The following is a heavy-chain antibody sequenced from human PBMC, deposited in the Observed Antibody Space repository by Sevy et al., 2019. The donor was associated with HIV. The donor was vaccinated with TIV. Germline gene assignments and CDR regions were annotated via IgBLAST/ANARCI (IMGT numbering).Heavy chain of an antibody. J-gene: IGHJ4*02. Sequence: GGSLKLSCAASGFTFSKYSMSWVRQPPGKGLEWVSTLSFGCGEINYADSVKGRFTISRDNSKSSVYLQMDNLRPEDTAVYYCAREGCTKPHDYWGQGTLVTVSS. V-gene: IGHV3-23*01. CDR3: AREGCTKPHDY. D-gene: IGHD2-8*01. CDR2: LSFGCGEI. CDR1: GFTFSKYS.